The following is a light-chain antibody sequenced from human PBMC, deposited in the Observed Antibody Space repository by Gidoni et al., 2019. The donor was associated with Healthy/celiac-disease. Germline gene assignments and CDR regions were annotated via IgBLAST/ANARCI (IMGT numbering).Light chain of an antibody. J-gene: IGKJ3*01. CDR3: MQALQTPLT. CDR2: LGS. CDR1: QSLLHSNGYNY. V-gene: IGKV2-28*01. Sequence: DIVMTLSPLSLPLTPGQPASISCRSSQSLLHSNGYNYLDWYLQKPGQSPQLLIYLGSNRALGVTDRFSGSGSGTDFTLKISRVEAEDVGVYYCMQALQTPLTFGPGTKVDIK.